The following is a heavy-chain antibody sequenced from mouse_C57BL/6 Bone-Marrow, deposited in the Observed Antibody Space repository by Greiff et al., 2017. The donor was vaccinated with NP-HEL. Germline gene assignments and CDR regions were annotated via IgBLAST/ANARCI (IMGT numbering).Heavy chain of an antibody. D-gene: IGHD1-1*01. V-gene: IGHV1-15*01. CDR1: GYTFTDYE. Sequence: QVQLKESGAELVRPGASVTLSCKASGYTFTDYEMHWVKQTPVHGLEWIGAIDPETGGTAYNQKFKGKAILTADKSSSTAYMELRSLTSEDSAVYYCTRGVITTEEGAMDYWGQGTSVTVSS. CDR2: IDPETGGT. CDR3: TRGVITTEEGAMDY. J-gene: IGHJ4*01.